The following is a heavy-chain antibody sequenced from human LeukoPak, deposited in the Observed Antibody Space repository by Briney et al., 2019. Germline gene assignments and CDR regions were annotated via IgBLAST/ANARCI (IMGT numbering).Heavy chain of an antibody. Sequence: GGSLRLSCVASGFTFSRYWMSWVRQTPGKGLEWVAATSSSDAGTYHADSVRGRFTISRDNSKNTLYLQMNSLRAEDAAVYFCAKAPVTSCRGAYCYPFDSWGQGTLVTVSS. J-gene: IGHJ4*02. CDR1: GFTFSRYW. CDR3: AKAPVTSCRGAYCYPFDS. V-gene: IGHV3-23*01. D-gene: IGHD2-21*01. CDR2: TSSSDAGT.